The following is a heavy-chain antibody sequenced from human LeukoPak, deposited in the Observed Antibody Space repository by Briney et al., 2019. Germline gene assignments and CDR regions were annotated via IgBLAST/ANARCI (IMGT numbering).Heavy chain of an antibody. D-gene: IGHD2-15*01. CDR1: GGSFSGYY. J-gene: IGHJ4*02. CDR2: INHSGST. CDR3: ARVGCSGGSCEFDY. Sequence: SETLSLTCAVYGGSFSGYYWSWTRQPPGKGLEWIGEINHSGSTNYNPSLKSRVTISVDTSKNQFSLKLSSVTAADTAVYYCARVGCSGGSCEFDYWGQGTLVTVSS. V-gene: IGHV4-34*01.